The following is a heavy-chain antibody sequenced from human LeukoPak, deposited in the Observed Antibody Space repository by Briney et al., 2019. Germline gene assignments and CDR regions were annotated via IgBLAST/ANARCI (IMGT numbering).Heavy chain of an antibody. J-gene: IGHJ4*02. V-gene: IGHV1-2*02. CDR3: ARFRTSHYYFDY. CDR1: GYTFTGYY. CDR2: INPNSGGT. D-gene: IGHD2-2*01. Sequence: GSVKVSCKASGYTFTGYYMHWVRQAPGQGREWMGWINPNSGGTNYAQKFQGRVTMTRDTSISTAYMELSRLRSDDTAVYYCARFRTSHYYFDYWGQGTLVTVSS.